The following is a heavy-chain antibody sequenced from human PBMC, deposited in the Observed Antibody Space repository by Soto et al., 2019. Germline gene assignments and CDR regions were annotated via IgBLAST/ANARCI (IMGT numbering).Heavy chain of an antibody. Sequence: SETLSLTCTVSGGSISSSSYYWGWIRQPPGKGLEWIGSIYYSGSTYYNPSLKSRVTISVDTSKNQFSLKLSSVTAADTSVYYCARDPPLYGDYAFDIWGQGKMVTVSS. CDR3: ARDPPLYGDYAFDI. V-gene: IGHV4-39*07. J-gene: IGHJ3*02. D-gene: IGHD4-17*01. CDR2: IYYSGST. CDR1: GGSISSSSYY.